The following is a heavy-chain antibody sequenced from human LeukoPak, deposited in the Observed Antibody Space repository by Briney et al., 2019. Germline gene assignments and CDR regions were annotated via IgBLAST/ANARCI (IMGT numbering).Heavy chain of an antibody. D-gene: IGHD2-15*01. CDR1: GGSFSGYY. J-gene: IGHJ4*02. CDR3: ARAGYCSGGSCTGDYEWGTAY. Sequence: SETLSLTCAVYGGSFSGYYWSWIRQPPGKGLEWIGEINHSGSTNYNPSLKSRVTISVGTSKNQFSLKLSSVTAADTAVYYCARAGYCSGGSCTGDYEWGTAYWGQGTLVTVSS. CDR2: INHSGST. V-gene: IGHV4-34*01.